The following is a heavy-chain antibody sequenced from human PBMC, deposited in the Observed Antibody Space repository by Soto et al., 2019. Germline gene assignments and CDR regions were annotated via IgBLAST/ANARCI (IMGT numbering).Heavy chain of an antibody. CDR3: ARESGYSYGYDWFDP. V-gene: IGHV1-2*02. CDR1: GYTFTGYY. D-gene: IGHD5-18*01. Sequence: ASVKVSCKASGYTFTGYYMHWVRQAPGQGLEWMGWINPNSGGTNYAQKFQGRVTMTRDTSISTAYMELSRLRSDDTAVYYCARESGYSYGYDWFDPWGQGTLVTVSS. J-gene: IGHJ5*02. CDR2: INPNSGGT.